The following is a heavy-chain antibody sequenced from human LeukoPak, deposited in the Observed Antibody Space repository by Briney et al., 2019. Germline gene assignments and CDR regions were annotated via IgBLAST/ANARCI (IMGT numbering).Heavy chain of an antibody. CDR1: GSTFSSYS. CDR2: ISSSSDHI. Sequence: PGGSLRLSCAASGSTFSSYSMNWVRQAPGKGLEWVSSISSSSDHIAYADSVKGRFTISRDNAKNALYLQMNSLRVEDTAVYYCARGRPHGNDYWGQGTLVTVSS. CDR3: ARGRPHGNDY. J-gene: IGHJ4*02. V-gene: IGHV3-21*01. D-gene: IGHD4-23*01.